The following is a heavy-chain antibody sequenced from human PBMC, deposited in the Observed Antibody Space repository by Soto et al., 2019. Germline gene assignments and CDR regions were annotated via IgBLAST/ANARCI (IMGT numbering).Heavy chain of an antibody. CDR2: ISSSSSTI. D-gene: IGHD3-9*01. J-gene: IGHJ6*02. CDR3: VKEKLDPYYDILTGSEPYYYYGMDV. CDR1: GFTFSSYS. V-gene: IGHV3-48*01. Sequence: GGSLRLSCAASGFTFSSYSMNWVRQAPGKGLEWVSYISSSSSTIYYADSVKGRFTISRDNAKNTLYLQMSSLRAEDTAVYYCVKEKLDPYYDILTGSEPYYYYGMDVWGQGTTVTVSS.